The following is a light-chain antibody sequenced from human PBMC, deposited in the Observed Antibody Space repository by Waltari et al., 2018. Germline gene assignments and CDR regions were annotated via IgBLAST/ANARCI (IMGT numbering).Light chain of an antibody. CDR2: SNN. CDR1: SSNIGVST. V-gene: IGLV1-44*01. Sequence: QSVLTQPPSASGAPGQRVNISCSGSSSNIGVSTVNWYKQLPGTAPKLLIYSNNQRPSGVPDRFSASKSGTSASLVISGLQSEDEADYYCAAWDNSLNGFVFGTGTKVSVL. CDR3: AAWDNSLNGFV. J-gene: IGLJ1*01.